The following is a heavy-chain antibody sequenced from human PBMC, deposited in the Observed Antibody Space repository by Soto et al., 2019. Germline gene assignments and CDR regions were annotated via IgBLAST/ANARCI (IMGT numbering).Heavy chain of an antibody. J-gene: IGHJ4*02. D-gene: IGHD3-10*01. CDR1: GGSVSSGSYY. Sequence: PSETLSLTCTVSGGSVSSGSYYWSWIRQPPGKGLEWIGYIYYSGSTNYNPSLKSRVTISVDTSKNQFSLKLSSVTAADTAVYYCARDRGVRGALDYWGQGTLVTVS. CDR3: ARDRGVRGALDY. V-gene: IGHV4-61*01. CDR2: IYYSGST.